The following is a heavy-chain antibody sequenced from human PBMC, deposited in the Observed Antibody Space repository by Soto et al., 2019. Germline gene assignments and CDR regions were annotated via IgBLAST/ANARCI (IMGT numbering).Heavy chain of an antibody. J-gene: IGHJ5*02. Sequence: PSETLSLTCTVSGASLHIGGYYWSWIRQNPGKGLEWIGYIYYTEVNYCNPSLGSRVNISVDTSKNQFSLELTSVTAADTAVYDCARDGSSTANWLDPWGQGXLVTVSS. CDR3: ARDGSSTANWLDP. D-gene: IGHD2-2*01. CDR1: GASLHIGGYY. CDR2: IYYTEVN. V-gene: IGHV4-31*03.